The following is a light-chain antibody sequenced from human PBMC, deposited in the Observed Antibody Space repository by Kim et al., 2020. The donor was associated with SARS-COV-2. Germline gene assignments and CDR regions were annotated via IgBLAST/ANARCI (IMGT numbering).Light chain of an antibody. V-gene: IGKV1-33*01. CDR1: EDISQY. J-gene: IGKJ4*01. CDR3: QQYDNLPLT. Sequence: ASVGHRVSITCQASEDISQYLKWCQHKPGKAPKLLIYDASNLETGVPSRFSGSGSGTDCTFAISSLQPEDIAAYYCQQYDNLPLTFGGGTQVDIK. CDR2: DAS.